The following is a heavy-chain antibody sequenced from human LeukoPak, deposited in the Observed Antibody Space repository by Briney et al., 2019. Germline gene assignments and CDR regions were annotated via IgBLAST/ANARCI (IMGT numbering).Heavy chain of an antibody. V-gene: IGHV4-39*01. CDR1: GGSISSSSYY. J-gene: IGHJ5*02. CDR2: IYYSGST. D-gene: IGHD3-10*01. Sequence: PSETLSLTCTVSGGSISSSSYYWGWIRQPPGKGLEWIGSIYYSGSTYYNPSLKSRVTISVDTSKNQFSLKLSSVTAADTAVYYCARHYYGSGSYYNVGWFDPRGQGTLVTVSS. CDR3: ARHYYGSGSYYNVGWFDP.